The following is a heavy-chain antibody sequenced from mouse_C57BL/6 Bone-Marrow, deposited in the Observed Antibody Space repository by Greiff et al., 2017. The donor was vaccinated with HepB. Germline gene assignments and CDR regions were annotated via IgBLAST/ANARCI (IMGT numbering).Heavy chain of an antibody. CDR2: INPNNGGT. Sequence: EVQLQQSGPELVKPGASVKMSCKASGYTFTDYNMHWVKQSHGKSLEWIGYINPNNGGTSYNQKFKGKATLTVNKSSSTAYMELRSLTSEDSAVYYCARCIYYDPYYFDYWGQGTTLTVSS. CDR3: ARCIYYDPYYFDY. J-gene: IGHJ2*01. CDR1: GYTFTDYN. V-gene: IGHV1-22*01. D-gene: IGHD2-4*01.